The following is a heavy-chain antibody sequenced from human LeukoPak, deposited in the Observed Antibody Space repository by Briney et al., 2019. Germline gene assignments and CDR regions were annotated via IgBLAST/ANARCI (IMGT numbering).Heavy chain of an antibody. D-gene: IGHD1-26*01. CDR1: GFTFSSFA. CDR3: RRGWDLTLRADY. V-gene: IGHV3-30*04. CDR2: ISYDGSKK. Sequence: GGSLRLSCAASGFTFSSFAMHWVRQAPGKGLEWVAVISYDGSKKYYTDSVKGRSTISRDNSKNTVYLQMNSLRCQDTAVYYWRRGWDLTLRADYRGQGDLGTVSS. J-gene: IGHJ4*02.